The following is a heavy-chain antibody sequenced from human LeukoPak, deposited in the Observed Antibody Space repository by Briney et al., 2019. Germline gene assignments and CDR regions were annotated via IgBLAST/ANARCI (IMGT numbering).Heavy chain of an antibody. V-gene: IGHV3-11*01. CDR3: ARARVVVVPAASDY. CDR2: ISSSGSTI. CDR1: GFTFSDYY. Sequence: GGSLRLSCAASGFTFSDYYMSWIRQAPGKGVEWVSYISSSGSTIYYADSVKGRFTISRDNAKNSLYLQMNSLRAEDTAVYYCARARVVVVPAASDYRGQGTLVTVSS. D-gene: IGHD2-2*01. J-gene: IGHJ4*02.